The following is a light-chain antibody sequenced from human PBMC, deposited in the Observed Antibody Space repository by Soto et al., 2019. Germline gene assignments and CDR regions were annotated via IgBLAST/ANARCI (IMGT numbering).Light chain of an antibody. V-gene: IGKV3-15*01. CDR2: GAS. J-gene: IGKJ4*01. CDR1: QGVSNN. Sequence: EIVMTQSPATLSVSPGERATLSCRAIQGVSNNLLWYQQKPGQAPRLLIYGASNRVPGIPARISGSGFGTEFSLTISSRQYEDFAVYFCNKYNGWPTITFGGVNKVDIE. CDR3: NKYNGWPTIT.